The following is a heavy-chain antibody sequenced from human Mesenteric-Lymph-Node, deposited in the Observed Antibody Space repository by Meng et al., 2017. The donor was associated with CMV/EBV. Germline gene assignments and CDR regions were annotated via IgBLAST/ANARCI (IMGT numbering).Heavy chain of an antibody. D-gene: IGHD6-13*01. Sequence: GESLKISCATSRFTFSTYGMHWVRQAPGKGLEWVAFIRYDGSNTSYADSVEGRFTISRDNSRNTLYLRMNSLRAEDTAVYYCAKEGYTSSWYWFDPWGQGTLVTVSS. V-gene: IGHV3-30*02. CDR1: RFTFSTYG. CDR2: IRYDGSNT. CDR3: AKEGYTSSWYWFDP. J-gene: IGHJ5*02.